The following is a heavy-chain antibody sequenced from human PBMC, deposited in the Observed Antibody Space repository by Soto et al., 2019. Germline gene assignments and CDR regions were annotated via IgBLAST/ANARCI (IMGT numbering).Heavy chain of an antibody. CDR3: ARQGGRYYDILTGYGPNFDY. CDR2: IYPGDSDT. Sequence: PGESLKISCQGSGYSFTSYWIGWVRQMPGKGLAWMGIIYPGDSDTRYSPSFQGQVTISADKSISTAYLQWSSLKASDTAMYYCARQGGRYYDILTGYGPNFDYWGQGTLVTVSS. D-gene: IGHD3-9*01. J-gene: IGHJ4*02. CDR1: GYSFTSYW. V-gene: IGHV5-51*01.